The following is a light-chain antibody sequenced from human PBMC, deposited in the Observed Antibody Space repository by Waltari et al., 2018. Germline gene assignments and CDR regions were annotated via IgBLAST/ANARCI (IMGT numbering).Light chain of an antibody. CDR1: TSNIGNNF. CDR2: RNN. J-gene: IGLJ3*02. Sequence: QSVLTQPPSTSGTPGQRVTISCSGSTSNIGNNFVYWYQQLPGTAPKLLIYRNNQRPSGVPDRFSGSKAGTSAFLAINGLRSEDEADYYCAAWDDKMSGPWVFGGGTKLTVL. V-gene: IGLV1-47*01. CDR3: AAWDDKMSGPWV.